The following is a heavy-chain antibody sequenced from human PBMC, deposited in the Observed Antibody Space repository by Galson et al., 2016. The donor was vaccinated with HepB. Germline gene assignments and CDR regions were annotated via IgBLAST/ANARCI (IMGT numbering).Heavy chain of an antibody. V-gene: IGHV3-23*01. CDR1: GFTFSSDA. CDR3: ARGRTTSCNSAFDI. D-gene: IGHD2-2*02. CDR2: ISASGAGT. Sequence: SLRLSCAASGFTFSSDAMSWVRQAPEKGLEWVSGISASGAGTYYADSVKGRFTISRDNSKNTLYLQVNSRRVEDTAIYYCARGRTTSCNSAFDIWGQGTMVTVSS. J-gene: IGHJ3*02.